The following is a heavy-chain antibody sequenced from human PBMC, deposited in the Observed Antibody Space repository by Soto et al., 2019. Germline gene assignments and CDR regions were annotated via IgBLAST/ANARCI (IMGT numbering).Heavy chain of an antibody. Sequence: QVQLQESGPGLVKPSQTLSLTCTVSGGSISSGGYYWSWIRQHPGKGLEWIGYIYYSGSTYYNPSLKSRVTISVDTSKNQFSLKLSSVTAADTAVYYCARGGRSSGWYLGLDYWGQGTLVTVSS. J-gene: IGHJ4*02. CDR3: ARGGRSSGWYLGLDY. CDR1: GGSISSGGYY. V-gene: IGHV4-31*03. D-gene: IGHD6-19*01. CDR2: IYYSGST.